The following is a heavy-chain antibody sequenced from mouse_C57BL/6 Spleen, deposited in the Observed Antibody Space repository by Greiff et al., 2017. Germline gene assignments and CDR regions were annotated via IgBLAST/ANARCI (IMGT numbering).Heavy chain of an antibody. J-gene: IGHJ2*01. CDR1: GYTFTSYW. D-gene: IGHD1-1*01. CDR3: ARGGLLRSFDD. V-gene: IGHV1-69*01. CDR2: IDPSDSYT. Sequence: QVQLQQPGAELVMPGASVKLSCKASGYTFTSYWMHWVKQRPGQGLEWIGEIDPSDSYTNYNQKFKGKSTLTVDKSSSTAYMQLSSLTSEDSAVYYCARGGLLRSFDDWGQGTTLTVSS.